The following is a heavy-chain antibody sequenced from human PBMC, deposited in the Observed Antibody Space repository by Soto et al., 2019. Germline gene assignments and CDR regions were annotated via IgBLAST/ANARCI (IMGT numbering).Heavy chain of an antibody. CDR3: ARSYGGTIDY. CDR1: GGSISSSSYY. Sequence: SETLSLTCTVSGGSISSSSYYWGWIRQPPGKGLEWIGSIYYSGSTNYNPSLKSRVTISVDTSKNQFSLKLSSVTAADTAVYYCARSYGGTIDYWGQGTLVTVSS. CDR2: IYYSGST. V-gene: IGHV4-39*07. D-gene: IGHD4-17*01. J-gene: IGHJ4*02.